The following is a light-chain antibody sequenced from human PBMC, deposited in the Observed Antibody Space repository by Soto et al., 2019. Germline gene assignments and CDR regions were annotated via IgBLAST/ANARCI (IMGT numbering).Light chain of an antibody. V-gene: IGKV2-30*01. CDR3: MQGTHWLYT. J-gene: IGKJ2*01. Sequence: DVVMTQSPLSLPVTLGQPASISCRSSQSLVYSDETTHLNWFQQRPGQSPRRLIYRVSNRDSGVPDRFSGSGSGTDFTLNISRVEAEDLGVYYCMQGTHWLYTFGQGTKLEIK. CDR1: QSLVYSDETTH. CDR2: RVS.